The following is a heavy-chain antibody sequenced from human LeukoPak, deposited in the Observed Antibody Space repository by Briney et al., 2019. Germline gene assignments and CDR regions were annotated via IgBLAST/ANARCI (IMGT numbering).Heavy chain of an antibody. J-gene: IGHJ3*02. CDR3: ANPYI. Sequence: GSLGLSCVASGFPFSSYSMNWVRQAPGKGLEWVSSITSSSGNIYYADSVKGRFTISRDNAKDSLYLQMNSLRAEDTAVCYCANPYIWGQGTMVTVSS. V-gene: IGHV3-21*01. CDR2: ITSSSGNI. CDR1: GFPFSSYS. D-gene: IGHD1-14*01.